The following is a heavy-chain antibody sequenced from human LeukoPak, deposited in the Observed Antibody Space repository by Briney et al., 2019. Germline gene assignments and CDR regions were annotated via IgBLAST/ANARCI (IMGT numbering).Heavy chain of an antibody. Sequence: GRSLRLSCAASGFTFDDYAMHWVRQAPGKGLEWVSGISWNSGSIGYADSVKGRFTISRDNAKNSLYLQMNSLRAEDTASYYCAKAYYDILTGHLDYWGQGTLVTVSS. CDR3: AKAYYDILTGHLDY. J-gene: IGHJ4*02. D-gene: IGHD3-9*01. V-gene: IGHV3-9*01. CDR1: GFTFDDYA. CDR2: ISWNSGSI.